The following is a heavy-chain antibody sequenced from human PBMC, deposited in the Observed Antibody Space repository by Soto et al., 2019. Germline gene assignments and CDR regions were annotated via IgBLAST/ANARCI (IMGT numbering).Heavy chain of an antibody. D-gene: IGHD4-17*01. CDR2: INHSGST. J-gene: IGHJ5*02. CDR3: ASDYGDSGWFDP. CDR1: GGSFSGYY. V-gene: IGHV4-34*01. Sequence: SQTLSLTCAVYGGSFSGYYWSWIRPPPGKGLEWIGEINHSGSTNYNPSLKSRVTISVDTSKNQFSLKLSSVTAADTAVYYCASDYGDSGWFDPWGQGTLVTVSS.